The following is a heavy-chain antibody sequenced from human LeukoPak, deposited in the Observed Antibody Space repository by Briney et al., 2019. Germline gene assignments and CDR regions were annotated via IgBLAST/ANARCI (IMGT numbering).Heavy chain of an antibody. Sequence: GGSLRLSCAASGFTFSSYGMHWLRQAPGKGLEWVAVIWYDGSNKYYADSVKGRFTISRDNSKNTLYLQMNSLRAEDTAVYYCARDGWNWTQSYMDVWGKGTTVTVSS. V-gene: IGHV3-33*01. CDR1: GFTFSSYG. CDR3: ARDGWNWTQSYMDV. CDR2: IWYDGSNK. D-gene: IGHD1-1*01. J-gene: IGHJ6*03.